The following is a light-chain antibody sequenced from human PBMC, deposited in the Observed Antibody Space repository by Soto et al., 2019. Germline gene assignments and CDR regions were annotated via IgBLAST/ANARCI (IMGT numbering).Light chain of an antibody. CDR3: QHSYSTPFT. Sequence: DLQMTQSPSSLSASVGERVTITCRASQSISSYLNWYQQKPGKAPKLLIYAASSLQSGVPSRFSGSGSATDFTLTISSLQPEDFATYYCQHSYSTPFTFGQGTKLEIK. V-gene: IGKV1-39*01. CDR2: AAS. J-gene: IGKJ2*01. CDR1: QSISSY.